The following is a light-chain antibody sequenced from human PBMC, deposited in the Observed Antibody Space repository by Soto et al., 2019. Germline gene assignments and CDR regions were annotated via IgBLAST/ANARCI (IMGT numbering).Light chain of an antibody. CDR1: SSDVGDYHY. J-gene: IGLJ3*02. V-gene: IGLV2-11*01. CDR3: CSYAGSYTWV. Sequence: QSVLTQPRSVSGSPGQSVTISCTGTSSDVGDYHYVSWYQHHPGKAPKVMIYDVTKRPSGVPNRFSGSKSGNTASQTISGLQAEDEADYYCCSYAGSYTWVFGGGTKLTVL. CDR2: DVT.